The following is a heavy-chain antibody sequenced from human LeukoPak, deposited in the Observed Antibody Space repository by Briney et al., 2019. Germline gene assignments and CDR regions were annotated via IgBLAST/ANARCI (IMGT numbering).Heavy chain of an antibody. CDR2: INHSGST. CDR3: TTGRNLVGPAAILGVGPLYYYYYMDV. D-gene: IGHD2-2*02. V-gene: IGHV4-34*01. Sequence: SSETLSLTWAVYAGSFSGYYWSWIRQPPGKGLEWIGEINHSGSTKYNPSLKSRVTISAETTKNQFSLELSSVTAADTAVYYCTTGRNLVGPAAILGVGPLYYYYYMDVWGKGTTVTVSS. J-gene: IGHJ6*03. CDR1: AGSFSGYY.